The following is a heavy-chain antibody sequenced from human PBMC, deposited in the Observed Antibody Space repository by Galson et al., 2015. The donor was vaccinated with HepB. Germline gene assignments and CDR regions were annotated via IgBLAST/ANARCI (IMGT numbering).Heavy chain of an antibody. Sequence: SVKVSCKASGGTFSSYAISWVRQAPGQGLEWMGGIIPIFGTANYAQKFQGRVTITADESTSTAYMKLSSLRSEDTAVYYCARGYCSSTSCYDAATHRNNWFDPWGQGTLVTVSS. V-gene: IGHV1-69*13. CDR1: GGTFSSYA. D-gene: IGHD2-2*01. J-gene: IGHJ5*02. CDR2: IIPIFGTA. CDR3: ARGYCSSTSCYDAATHRNNWFDP.